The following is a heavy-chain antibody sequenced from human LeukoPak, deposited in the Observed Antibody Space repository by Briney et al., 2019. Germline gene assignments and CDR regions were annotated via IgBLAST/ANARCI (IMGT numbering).Heavy chain of an antibody. CDR3: ASYGDYPLGFEP. J-gene: IGHJ5*02. Sequence: GGSLRLSCAASGFTASRNYMRWVRQAPGKGLEWVSVIYSGGSTYYADSVKGRFTISRDNSKNTLYLQMISLRAEDTAMYYCASYGDYPLGFEPWGQGALVTVSS. V-gene: IGHV3-66*02. D-gene: IGHD4-17*01. CDR1: GFTASRNY. CDR2: IYSGGST.